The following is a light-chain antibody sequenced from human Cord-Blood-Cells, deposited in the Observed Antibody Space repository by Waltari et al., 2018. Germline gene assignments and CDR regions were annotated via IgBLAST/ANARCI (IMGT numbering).Light chain of an antibody. CDR1: QSVLYSSNNKNY. V-gene: IGKV4-1*01. Sequence: DIVMTQSPDSLAVSLGERATINCKSSQSVLYSSNNKNYLAWSQQKPEQPPKLLIYVASTRESGVPDRFSGSWSVTDFTLTISSLQAEDVAVYYCQQYYSTPTWTFGQGTKVEIK. CDR2: VAS. J-gene: IGKJ1*01. CDR3: QQYYSTPTWT.